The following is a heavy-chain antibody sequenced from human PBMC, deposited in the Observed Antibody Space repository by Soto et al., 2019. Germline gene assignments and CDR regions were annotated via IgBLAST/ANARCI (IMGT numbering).Heavy chain of an antibody. J-gene: IGHJ4*02. CDR3: ARDFPYYYDSSGYIFDY. CDR1: GFTFSSYW. Sequence: GGSLRLSCAASGFTFSSYWMSWVRQAPGKGLEWVANIKQDGSEKYYVDSVKGRFTISRDNAKNSLYLQMNSLRAEDTAVYYCARDFPYYYDSSGYIFDYWGQGTLVTVSS. D-gene: IGHD3-22*01. V-gene: IGHV3-7*03. CDR2: IKQDGSEK.